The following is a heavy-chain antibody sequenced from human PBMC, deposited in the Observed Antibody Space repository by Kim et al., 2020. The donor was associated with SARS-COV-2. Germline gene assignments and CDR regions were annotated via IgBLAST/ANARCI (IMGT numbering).Heavy chain of an antibody. CDR2: INANTGGT. CDR3: ARDRIPATAGWFYYYYGMDV. CDR1: AYTFTSYY. V-gene: IGHV1-2*02. D-gene: IGHD2-2*01. J-gene: IGHJ6*01. Sequence: ASVKVSCQASAYTFTSYYIHWVRQAPGQGLEWMGWINANTGGTNYAPKFQGRVTLTRDTSTSTAYMELSRLRSDDTAVYFCARDRIPATAGWFYYYYGMDV.